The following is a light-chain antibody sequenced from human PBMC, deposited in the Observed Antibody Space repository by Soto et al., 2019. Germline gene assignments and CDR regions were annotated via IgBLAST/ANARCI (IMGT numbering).Light chain of an antibody. J-gene: IGLJ1*01. CDR2: EVT. Sequence: SALTQPASVSGSPGQSITISCTGTSRDIGFFNYVSWYQQFPGNAPKLIIFEVTNRPSGVSNRFSASKSGNTASLTISGLQAEDGADYYCSSYTTRSTYVFGTGTKVTVL. CDR3: SSYTTRSTYV. CDR1: SRDIGFFNY. V-gene: IGLV2-14*01.